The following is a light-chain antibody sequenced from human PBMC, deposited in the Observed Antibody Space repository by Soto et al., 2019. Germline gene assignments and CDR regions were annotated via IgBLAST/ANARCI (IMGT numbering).Light chain of an antibody. CDR3: QQYNLWPPIT. CDR1: QNVFSN. CDR2: GAS. Sequence: EIVMTQSPGTLSVSPGERATLSCRASQNVFSNVAWYQQGPGQPPRLLISGASTRATGVSARFSASGSGTDFTLTITSLQSEDFAVYYCQQYNLWPPITFGQGTRLEIK. J-gene: IGKJ5*01. V-gene: IGKV3-15*01.